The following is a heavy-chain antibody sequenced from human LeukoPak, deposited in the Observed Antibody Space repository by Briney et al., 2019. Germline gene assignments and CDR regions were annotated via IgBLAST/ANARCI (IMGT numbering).Heavy chain of an antibody. Sequence: NPSETLSLTCAVSGGSISSNNWWTWVRQPPGKGLEWIGEIYHSGGTNYNPSLKSRVTISVDKSKNQFSLEVIYVTAADTAVYYCARGPMLDIWGQGTMVTVSS. CDR2: IYHSGGT. J-gene: IGHJ3*02. CDR1: GGSISSNNW. V-gene: IGHV4-4*02. CDR3: ARGPMLDI.